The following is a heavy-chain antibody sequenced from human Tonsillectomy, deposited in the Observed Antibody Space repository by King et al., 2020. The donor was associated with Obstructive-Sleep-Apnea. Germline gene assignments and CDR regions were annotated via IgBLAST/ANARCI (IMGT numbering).Heavy chain of an antibody. Sequence: VQLVESGGGLVQPGGSLRLSCAASGFTFRTSWMHWVRQAPGKGLVWVSRINSDGSSTIYADFVKGRCTISRDNAKNTLYLQMNSLRAEDTAVYYCARDRGGAGPTTTDYWGQGTLVTVSS. D-gene: IGHD1-26*01. CDR1: GFTFRTSW. CDR2: INSDGSST. CDR3: ARDRGGAGPTTTDY. J-gene: IGHJ4*02. V-gene: IGHV3-74*01.